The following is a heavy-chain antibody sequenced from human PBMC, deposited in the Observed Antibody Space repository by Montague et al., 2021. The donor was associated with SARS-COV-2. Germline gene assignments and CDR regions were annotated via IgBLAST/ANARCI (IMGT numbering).Heavy chain of an antibody. CDR2: IHYSGST. Sequence: SETLSLTCTVSGGSISNYYWSWIRQPPGKGLEWIGYIHYSGSTKYNPSLKTRVTLSLDTPKNHFPLRLNSVTAADTAVYYCARAQNICFIANCVNYFDLWGLGALVSVSS. J-gene: IGHJ4*02. V-gene: IGHV4-59*01. CDR1: GGSISNYY. D-gene: IGHD1-1*01. CDR3: ARAQNICFIANCVNYFDL.